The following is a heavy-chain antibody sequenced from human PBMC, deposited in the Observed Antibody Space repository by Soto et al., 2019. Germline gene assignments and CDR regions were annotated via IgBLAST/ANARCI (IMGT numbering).Heavy chain of an antibody. CDR3: TAGLFGNPRRMYV. J-gene: IGHJ6*02. Sequence: EVQLVESGGGLAKPGGSLRLSCAGSGFTFSNPWMNWVRQAPGKGLEWVGLIRSKNDGGTTEYAAPVKSRFAISRDDSRNARYLKMNSLRIEDTAMYYCTAGLFGNPRRMYVWGLGTTVAVSS. CDR1: GFTFSNPW. CDR2: IRSKNDGGTT. V-gene: IGHV3-15*07. D-gene: IGHD3-10*02.